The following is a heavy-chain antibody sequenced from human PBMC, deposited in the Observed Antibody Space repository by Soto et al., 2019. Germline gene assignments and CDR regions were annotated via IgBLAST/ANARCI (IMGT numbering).Heavy chain of an antibody. J-gene: IGHJ4*02. CDR1: GFTFSSYA. CDR2: ISYDGSNK. V-gene: IGHV3-30-3*01. Sequence: PGGSLRLSCAASGFTFSSYAMHWVRQAPGKGLEWVAVISYDGSNKYYADSVKGRFTISRDNSKNTLYLQMNSLRAEDTAVYYCARYRTTVTTFFSAPKFWAQGNLVTVSS. CDR3: ARYRTTVTTFFSAPKF. D-gene: IGHD4-4*01.